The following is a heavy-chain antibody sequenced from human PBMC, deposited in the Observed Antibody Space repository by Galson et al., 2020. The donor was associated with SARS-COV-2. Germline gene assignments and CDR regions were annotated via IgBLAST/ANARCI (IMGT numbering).Heavy chain of an antibody. CDR3: AIDIVLRVYNGMDV. CDR1: GFTFSSYA. J-gene: IGHJ6*02. CDR2: ISGSGGST. Sequence: TGGSLRISCAASGFTFSSYAMNWVRQAPGKGLEWVSGISGSGGSTYYADSVKGRFTITRDNTKNTLYLQMNSLRAEDTAVYYCAIDIVLRVYNGMDVWGQGTTVTVSS. V-gene: IGHV3-23*01. D-gene: IGHD2-8*01.